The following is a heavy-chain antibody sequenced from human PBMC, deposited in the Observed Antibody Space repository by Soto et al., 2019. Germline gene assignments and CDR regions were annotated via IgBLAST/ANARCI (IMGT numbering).Heavy chain of an antibody. CDR1: GFTFSSYA. CDR3: AKREQYYDILTGYFHAIDY. J-gene: IGHJ4*02. D-gene: IGHD3-9*01. Sequence: PGGSLRLSCAASGFTFSSYAMSWVRQAPGEGLEWVSAISGSGGSTYYADSVKGRFTISRDNSKNTLYLQMNSLRAEDTAVYYCAKREQYYDILTGYFHAIDYWGQGTLVTVSS. V-gene: IGHV3-23*01. CDR2: ISGSGGST.